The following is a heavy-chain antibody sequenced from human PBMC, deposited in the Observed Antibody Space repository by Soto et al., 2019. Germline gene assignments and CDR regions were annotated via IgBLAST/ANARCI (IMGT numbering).Heavy chain of an antibody. Sequence: PGGSLRLSCSASGFSLSNSGMFWVRQAPGKGLEWISYISRSHSAIYYADSVKGRFTMSRDNAKNSLFLQMNSLRDEDRAVYYCATEGPNGYIPYYIDIWGQGVPVTVSS. CDR3: ATEGPNGYIPYYIDI. D-gene: IGHD5-12*01. CDR1: GFSLSNSG. V-gene: IGHV3-48*02. CDR2: ISRSHSAI. J-gene: IGHJ4*02.